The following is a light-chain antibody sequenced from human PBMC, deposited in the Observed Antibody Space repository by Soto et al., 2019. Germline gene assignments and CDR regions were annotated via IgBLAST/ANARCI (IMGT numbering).Light chain of an antibody. CDR1: QDITTY. CDR2: DTF. J-gene: IGKJ4*01. Sequence: IVLTQSPASLSLSPGERVTLSCRASQDITTYLAWYQQKPGQAHRLFIYDTFNRASGVPARFSGSGSGTVFTLTISNVAPEDSAIYYCQLRSSCPLTFGGGTKVEIK. CDR3: QLRSSCPLT. V-gene: IGKV3-11*01.